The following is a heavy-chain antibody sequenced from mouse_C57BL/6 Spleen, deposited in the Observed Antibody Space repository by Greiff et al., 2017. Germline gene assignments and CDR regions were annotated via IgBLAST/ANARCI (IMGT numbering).Heavy chain of an antibody. CDR2: FYPGSGSI. Sequence: QVQLQQSGAELVKPGASVKLSCKASGYTFTEYTIHWVKQRSGQGLEWIGWFYPGSGSIKYNEKFKDKATLTAAKSFSTVYMELSRLTSEDSAVYFCARPEGGFITTVVAPFAYWGQETLVTVSA. CDR1: GYTFTEYT. CDR3: ARPEGGFITTVVAPFAY. D-gene: IGHD1-1*01. V-gene: IGHV1-62-2*01. J-gene: IGHJ3*01.